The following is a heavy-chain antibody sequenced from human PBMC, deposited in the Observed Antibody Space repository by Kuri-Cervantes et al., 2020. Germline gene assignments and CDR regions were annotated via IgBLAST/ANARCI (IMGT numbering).Heavy chain of an antibody. Sequence: GESLKISCAASGFTFSSYGMHWVRQAPGKGLEWVAVIWYDGSNKYYADSVKGRFTISRDNSKNTLYLQMNSLRAEDTAVYYCARGGPLWFGEIWFDPWGQGTLVTVSS. J-gene: IGHJ5*02. CDR3: ARGGPLWFGEIWFDP. D-gene: IGHD3-10*01. V-gene: IGHV3-33*01. CDR2: IWYDGSNK. CDR1: GFTFSSYG.